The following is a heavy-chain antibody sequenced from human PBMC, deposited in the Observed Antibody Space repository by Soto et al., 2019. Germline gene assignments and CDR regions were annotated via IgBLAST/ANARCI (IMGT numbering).Heavy chain of an antibody. V-gene: IGHV4-34*01. D-gene: IGHD6-13*01. Sequence: SETLSLTCAVYGESFSGYYWSWIRQPPGTGLEWIGEIHDSGSTNYNPSLKSRLIISVDTSRNQFSPTLSSVTAAGTAVYYCARGARRPSSCTSDYWGQGPLVPSPQ. CDR1: GESFSGYY. CDR2: IHDSGST. CDR3: ARGARRPSSCTSDY. J-gene: IGHJ4*02.